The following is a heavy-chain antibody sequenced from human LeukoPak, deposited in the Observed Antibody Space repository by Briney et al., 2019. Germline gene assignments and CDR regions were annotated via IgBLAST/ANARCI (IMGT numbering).Heavy chain of an antibody. J-gene: IGHJ4*02. CDR2: ISGSGGST. Sequence: PGGSLRLSCAASGFTFSSYAMSWVRQAPGKGLEWVSAISGSGGSTYYADSVKGRFTISRDNSKNTLYPQMNSLRAEDTAVYYCAKDFGRAIDYVWGSYRYPSLGYWGQGTLVTVSS. CDR3: AKDFGRAIDYVWGSYRYPSLGY. CDR1: GFTFSSYA. D-gene: IGHD3-16*02. V-gene: IGHV3-23*01.